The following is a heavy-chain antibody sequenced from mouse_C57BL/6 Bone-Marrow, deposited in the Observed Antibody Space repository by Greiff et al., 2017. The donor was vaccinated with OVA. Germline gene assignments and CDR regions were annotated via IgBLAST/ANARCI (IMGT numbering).Heavy chain of an antibody. V-gene: IGHV5-6*02. Sequence: EVKLVESGGDLVKPGGSLKLSCAASGFTFSSYGMSWVRQTPDKRLEWVATISSGGSYTYYPDSVKGRVTISRDNAKNTLYLQMSSLKSEDTAMYYCARRGWDFDYWGQGTTLTVSS. CDR1: GFTFSSYG. CDR3: ARRGWDFDY. CDR2: ISSGGSYT. D-gene: IGHD1-1*02. J-gene: IGHJ2*01.